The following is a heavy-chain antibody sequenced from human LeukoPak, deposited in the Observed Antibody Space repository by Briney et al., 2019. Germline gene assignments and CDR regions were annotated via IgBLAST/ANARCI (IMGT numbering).Heavy chain of an antibody. V-gene: IGHV4-39*01. J-gene: IGHJ3*02. CDR1: GGSISSSSYY. CDR2: IYYSGST. CDR3: AGHPLADYDFWSGYWPDAFDI. D-gene: IGHD3-3*01. Sequence: SETLSLTCTVSGGSISSSSYYWGWIRQPPGKGLEWIGSIYYSGSTYYNPSLKSRVTISVDTSKNQFSLKLSSVTAADTAVYYCAGHPLADYDFWSGYWPDAFDIWGQGTMVTVSS.